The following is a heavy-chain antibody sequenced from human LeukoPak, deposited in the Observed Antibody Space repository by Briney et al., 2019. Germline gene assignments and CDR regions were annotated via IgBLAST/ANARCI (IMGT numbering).Heavy chain of an antibody. CDR1: GFNFGDFA. CDR3: ARDFSAEPWAVAEGGNY. CDR2: IRSTIYGGTT. D-gene: IGHD6-19*01. J-gene: IGHJ4*02. V-gene: IGHV3-49*04. Sequence: GGSLRLSCTVSGFNFGDFAMSWVRQAPGKGLEWLGFIRSTIYGGTTDYAASVKGRFTISRDDSKSIAYLQMNSLRAEDTAVYYCARDFSAEPWAVAEGGNYWGQGTLVTVSS.